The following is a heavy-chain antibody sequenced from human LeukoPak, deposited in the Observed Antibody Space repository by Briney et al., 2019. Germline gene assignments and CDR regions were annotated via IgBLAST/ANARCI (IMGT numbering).Heavy chain of an antibody. Sequence: SEALSLTCTVSGGSISSYYWSWIRQPAGKGLEWIGRIYTSGSTNYNPSLKSRVTMSVDTSKNQFSLKLSSVTAADTAVYYCARRSIAAAGAGYFQHWGQGTLVTVSS. D-gene: IGHD6-13*01. J-gene: IGHJ1*01. CDR2: IYTSGST. CDR1: GGSISSYY. CDR3: ARRSIAAAGAGYFQH. V-gene: IGHV4-4*07.